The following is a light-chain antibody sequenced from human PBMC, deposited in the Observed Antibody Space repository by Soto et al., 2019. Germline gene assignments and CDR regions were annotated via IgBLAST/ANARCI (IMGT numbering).Light chain of an antibody. CDR2: GAS. CDR3: QQYKNWPPIT. V-gene: IGKV3-15*01. CDR1: QSVAND. J-gene: IGKJ5*01. Sequence: EIVMTQSPATLSVSPGERATLSCRASQSVANDLAWYQHKPGQAPRLLTHGASTRATGIPARFSGSASGTEFTLTISGLQSEDFAVYYCQQYKNWPPITFGQGTRLEI.